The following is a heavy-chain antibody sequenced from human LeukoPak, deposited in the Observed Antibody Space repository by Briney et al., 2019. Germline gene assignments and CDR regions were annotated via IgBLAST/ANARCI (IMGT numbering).Heavy chain of an antibody. Sequence: SEPLSLPCPVSGAFISSYYWSWIRPPAGKGLEWIGRIYTSGSTNYNPSLKSRVTMSVDTSKTQFSLKLTSVTAADTAVYYCARGSKRVDYWGQGTLVTVSS. CDR1: GAFISSYY. J-gene: IGHJ4*02. CDR2: IYTSGST. CDR3: ARGSKRVDY. V-gene: IGHV4-4*07.